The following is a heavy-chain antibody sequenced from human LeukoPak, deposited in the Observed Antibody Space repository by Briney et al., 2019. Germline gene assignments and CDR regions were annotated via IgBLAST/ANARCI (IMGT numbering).Heavy chain of an antibody. V-gene: IGHV3-53*01. D-gene: IGHD3-3*01. J-gene: IGHJ6*03. CDR3: ARNPGRSGQYYDFWSGYTDGDYYYYMDV. Sequence: GGSLRLSCAASGFTVSSNYMSWVRQAPGKGLDWVSVIYSSGDTYYADSVKGRFTISRDNSKNTLYLQLNSLRAEDTAVYYCARNPGRSGQYYDFWSGYTDGDYYYYMDVWGKGTTVTVSS. CDR2: IYSSGDT. CDR1: GFTVSSNY.